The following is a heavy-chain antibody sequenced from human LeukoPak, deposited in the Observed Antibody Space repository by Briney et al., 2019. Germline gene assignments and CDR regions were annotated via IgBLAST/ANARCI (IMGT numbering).Heavy chain of an antibody. D-gene: IGHD1-26*01. CDR2: IGKSGTHT. CDR1: GFTFSDYY. CDR3: ARVLASGSPLDY. Sequence: GGSLRLSCAASGFTFSDYYVIWIRQAPGKGLEWVSYIGKSGTHTNYADSVKGRFTISRDNAKNSLYLQMNSLRAEDTAVYYCARVLASGSPLDYWGQGTLVTVSS. J-gene: IGHJ4*02. V-gene: IGHV3-11*06.